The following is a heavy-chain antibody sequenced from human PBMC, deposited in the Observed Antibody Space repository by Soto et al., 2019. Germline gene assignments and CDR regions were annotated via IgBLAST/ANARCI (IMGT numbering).Heavy chain of an antibody. J-gene: IGHJ4*02. D-gene: IGHD6-19*01. CDR1: GFTFSSYA. CDR2: ISYDGSNK. CDR3: ASVAGTWFDY. V-gene: IGHV3-30-3*01. Sequence: GGSLRLSCAASGFTFSSYAMHWVRQAPGKGLEWVAVISYDGSNKYYADSVKGRFTISRDNSKNTLYLQMNSLRAEDTAVYYCASVAGTWFDYWGQGTLVTVSS.